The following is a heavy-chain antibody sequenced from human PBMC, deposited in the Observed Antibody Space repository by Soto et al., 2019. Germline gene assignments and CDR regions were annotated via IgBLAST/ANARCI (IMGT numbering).Heavy chain of an antibody. J-gene: IGHJ4*02. CDR2: ISGGADST. V-gene: IGHV3-23*01. Sequence: LRLSCATSGFTFSNYAMNWVRQAPGKGLDWVSAISGGADSTYYADSVKGRFTISRDNSENTLYLQMNSLRAEDTAVYYCAKGGRHTAARIDYWGQGALVTVSS. D-gene: IGHD6-13*01. CDR1: GFTFSNYA. CDR3: AKGGRHTAARIDY.